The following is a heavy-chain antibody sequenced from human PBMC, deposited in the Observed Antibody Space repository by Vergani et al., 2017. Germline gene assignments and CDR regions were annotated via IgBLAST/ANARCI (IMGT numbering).Heavy chain of an antibody. CDR3: AREGPYFYGLDL. Sequence: QVQLQESGPGLVKPPGTLSLTCAVSGGSISSSNWWSWVRQPPGKGLEWIGLIDYSGSTSYNPSVRGRLAISVDTSKNHFSLKLDSVTAADTAVYFCAREGPYFYGLDLWGQGTTVTVSS. D-gene: IGHD2-21*01. CDR2: IDYSGST. CDR1: GGSISSSNW. J-gene: IGHJ6*02. V-gene: IGHV4-4*01.